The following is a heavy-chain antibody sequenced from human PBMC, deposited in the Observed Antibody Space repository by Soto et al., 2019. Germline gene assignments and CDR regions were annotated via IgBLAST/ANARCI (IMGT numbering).Heavy chain of an antibody. V-gene: IGHV1-2*02. CDR3: ARDYCSGGSCSRSLTHFDY. CDR2: INPNSGGT. J-gene: IGHJ4*02. Sequence: XSVKVSCKASVYTFTGYYMHWVRQAPGQGLEWMGWINPNSGGTNYAQKFQGRVTMTRDTSISTAYMELSRLRSDDTAVYYCARDYCSGGSCSRSLTHFDYWGQGTLVTVSS. D-gene: IGHD2-15*01. CDR1: VYTFTGYY.